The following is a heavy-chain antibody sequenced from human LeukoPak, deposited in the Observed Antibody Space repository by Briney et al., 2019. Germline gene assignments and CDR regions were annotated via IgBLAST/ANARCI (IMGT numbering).Heavy chain of an antibody. CDR2: MYSGGGT. J-gene: IGHJ4*02. Sequence: TGGSLRPSCAASGVTVSSSYMSWVRQAPGKGLEWVSTMYSGGGTDYADSVKGRFTISRDNSKNTLFLQMNSLRAEDTAAYYCARDPSPFYADYGYWGQGTLVTVSS. CDR1: GVTVSSSY. V-gene: IGHV3-66*01. CDR3: ARDPSPFYADYGY. D-gene: IGHD4-17*01.